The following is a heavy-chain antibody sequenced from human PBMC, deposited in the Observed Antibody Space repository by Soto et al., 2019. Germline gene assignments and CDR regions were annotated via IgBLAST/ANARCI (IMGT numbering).Heavy chain of an antibody. J-gene: IGHJ4*02. Sequence: GASVKVSCKASGYTFTSYYMHWVRQAPGQGLEWMGIINPSGGSTSYAQKFQGRVTMTRDTSTSTVYMELSSLRSEDTAVYYCAREWEMSRGLSPDGDIVVVPAAISYWGQGTLVTVSS. V-gene: IGHV1-46*03. D-gene: IGHD2-2*02. CDR3: AREWEMSRGLSPDGDIVVVPAAISY. CDR1: GYTFTSYY. CDR2: INPSGGST.